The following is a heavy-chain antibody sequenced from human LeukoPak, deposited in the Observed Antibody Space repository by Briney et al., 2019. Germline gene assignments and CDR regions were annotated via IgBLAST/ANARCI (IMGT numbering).Heavy chain of an antibody. CDR3: AKDPSPEDYSSGWYDDFDY. V-gene: IGHV3-30*02. CDR2: IRYDGSNK. Sequence: GGSLRLSCAASGFTFSSYGMHWVRQAPGKGLEWVAFIRYDGSNKYYADSVKGRFTISRDNSKNTLYLQMNSLRAEDTAVYYCAKDPSPEDYSSGWYDDFDYWGQGTLVTVSS. CDR1: GFTFSSYG. D-gene: IGHD6-19*01. J-gene: IGHJ4*02.